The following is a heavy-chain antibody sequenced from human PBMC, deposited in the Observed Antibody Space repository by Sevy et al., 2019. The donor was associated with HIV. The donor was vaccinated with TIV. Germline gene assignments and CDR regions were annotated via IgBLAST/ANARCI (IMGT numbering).Heavy chain of an antibody. V-gene: IGHV1-18*01. J-gene: IGHJ4*02. CDR1: GYTFTSYG. D-gene: IGHD1-26*01. Sequence: ASVKVSCKASGYTFTSYGISWVRQAPGQGLEWMGWISAYNGNTNYAQKLQGRVTMTTDTSTSTAYMELRSLRSDDTAVYYCARDTSAFMGATTFDYWGQGTLVTVSS. CDR3: ARDTSAFMGATTFDY. CDR2: ISAYNGNT.